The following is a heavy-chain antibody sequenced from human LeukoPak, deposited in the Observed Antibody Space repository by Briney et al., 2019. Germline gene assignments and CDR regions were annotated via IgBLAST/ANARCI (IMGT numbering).Heavy chain of an antibody. CDR3: ARPNYYGPGSYGGFDS. J-gene: IGHJ4*02. D-gene: IGHD3-10*01. V-gene: IGHV3-74*01. Sequence: PGGSLRLSCAASGFTFSSYWMHWVRQAPGEGLVWVSRINSDGRSTSYADSVRGRFAISRDNSKNTLYLQMNSLRVEDTAVYYCARPNYYGPGSYGGFDSWGRGTLVTVSS. CDR2: INSDGRST. CDR1: GFTFSSYW.